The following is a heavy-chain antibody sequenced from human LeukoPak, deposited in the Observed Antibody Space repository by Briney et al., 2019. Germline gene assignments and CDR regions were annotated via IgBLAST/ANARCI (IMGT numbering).Heavy chain of an antibody. D-gene: IGHD4-17*01. CDR2: ISGSGGST. V-gene: IGHV3-23*01. CDR3: ARHYGDYLTYFDS. CDR1: GFTFSSYA. Sequence: PGGSLRLSCAASGFTFSSYAMSWVRQAPGKGLEWVSAISGSGGSTYYADSVKGRFTISRDNSKNTLYLQMNTLRAEDTAVYYCARHYGDYLTYFDSWGQGTLVTVSS. J-gene: IGHJ4*02.